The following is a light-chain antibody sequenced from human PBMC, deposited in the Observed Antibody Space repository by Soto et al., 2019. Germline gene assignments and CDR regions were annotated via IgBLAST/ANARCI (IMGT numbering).Light chain of an antibody. J-gene: IGLJ2*01. Sequence: QSALTQPPSASGSPGQSVTISCTGTSSDVGGYNYVSWYQHHPGKAPKLMIYEVSKRPSGVPDLFSGSKSGNTASLTVSGLQADDEADYYCSSHAGSKNMVFGGGTQLTVL. CDR3: SSHAGSKNMV. CDR1: SSDVGGYNY. CDR2: EVS. V-gene: IGLV2-8*01.